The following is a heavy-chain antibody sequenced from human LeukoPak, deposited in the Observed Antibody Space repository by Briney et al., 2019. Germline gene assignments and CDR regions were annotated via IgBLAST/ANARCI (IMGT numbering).Heavy chain of an antibody. D-gene: IGHD3-10*01. CDR1: GFTFSSYA. V-gene: IGHV3-23*01. CDR3: AKDHSSGYPEAFDI. J-gene: IGHJ3*02. Sequence: TGGSLRLSCAASGFTFSSYAMSWVRQAPGKGLEWVSAISGSDGTTYYADSVKGRFTISRDNSKYTLSLQMNSLRAEDTAVYYCAKDHSSGYPEAFDIWGQGTMVTVSS. CDR2: ISGSDGTT.